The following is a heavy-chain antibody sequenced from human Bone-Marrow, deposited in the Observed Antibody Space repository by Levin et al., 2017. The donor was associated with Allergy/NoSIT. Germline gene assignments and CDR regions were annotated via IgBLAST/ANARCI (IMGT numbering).Heavy chain of an antibody. CDR2: VSPKTGQT. CDR1: GFTFTTYD. J-gene: IGHJ2*01. V-gene: IGHV1-8*01. D-gene: IGHD4-17*01. Sequence: GESLKISCRASGFTFTTYDINWVRQATGQGLEWLGWVSPKTGQTEYAQNFQGRVTMTRNPSITTAYMELRSLRYEDTAVYYCARGTTVTSRYFDLWGRGTLVIVSS. CDR3: ARGTTVTSRYFDL.